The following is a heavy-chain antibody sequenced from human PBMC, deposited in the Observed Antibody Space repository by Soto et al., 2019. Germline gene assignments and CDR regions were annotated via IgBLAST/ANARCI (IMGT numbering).Heavy chain of an antibody. CDR3: ARDPNLIGYCSGGSCLLLDYYYGMDV. CDR1: GFTFSSYS. J-gene: IGHJ6*02. Sequence: GGSLRLSCAASGFTFSSYSMNWVRQAPGKGLEWVSSISSSSSYIYYADSVKGRFTISTDNAKNSLYLKMNSLRAEDTAVYYCARDPNLIGYCSGGSCLLLDYYYGMDVWGQGTTVTVSS. D-gene: IGHD2-15*01. V-gene: IGHV3-21*01. CDR2: ISSSSSYI.